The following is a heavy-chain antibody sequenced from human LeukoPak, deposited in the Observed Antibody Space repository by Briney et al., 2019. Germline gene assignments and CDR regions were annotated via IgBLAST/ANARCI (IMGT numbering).Heavy chain of an antibody. CDR3: AKKTGTVDRYFDY. D-gene: IGHD1-7*01. CDR2: ISGSGGST. V-gene: IGHV3-23*01. CDR1: GFTLCSYA. J-gene: IGHJ4*02. Sequence: GGSLRLSCAPSGFTLCSYAMSWVRHAPERGLECVTVISGSGGSTSYADSVKGRFTISRDNSKNTLYLQMHSLRAEDTAVYYCAKKTGTVDRYFDYWGQGTLVTVSS.